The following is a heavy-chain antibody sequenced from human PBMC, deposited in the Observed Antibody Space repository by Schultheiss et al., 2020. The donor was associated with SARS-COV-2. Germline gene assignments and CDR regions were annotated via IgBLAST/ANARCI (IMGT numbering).Heavy chain of an antibody. CDR1: GFTFSSYA. CDR2: ISYDGSNK. CDR3: ARVMGATGAFDI. V-gene: IGHV3-30*04. J-gene: IGHJ3*02. Sequence: GGSLRLSCAASGFTFSSYAMHWVRQAPGKGLEWVAVISYDGSNKYYADSVKGRFTISRDNSKNTLYLQMNSLRAEDTAVYYCARVMGATGAFDIWGQGTMVTVSS. D-gene: IGHD1-26*01.